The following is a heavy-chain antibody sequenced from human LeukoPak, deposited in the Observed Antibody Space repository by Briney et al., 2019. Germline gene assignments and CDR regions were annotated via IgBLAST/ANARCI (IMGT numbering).Heavy chain of an antibody. D-gene: IGHD5-18*01. J-gene: IGHJ4*02. CDR3: ARQQRGYSYGSGIDY. CDR2: IYPGDSDT. Sequence: GESLKISCKGSGYSFTSYWIVWVRQMPGKGLEWMGIIYPGDSDTRYSPSFQGQVTISADKSISTAYLQWSSLKASDTAMYYCARQQRGYSYGSGIDYWGQGTLVTVSS. V-gene: IGHV5-51*01. CDR1: GYSFTSYW.